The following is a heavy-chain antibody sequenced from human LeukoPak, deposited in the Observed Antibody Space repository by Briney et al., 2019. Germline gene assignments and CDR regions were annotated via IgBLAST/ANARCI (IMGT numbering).Heavy chain of an antibody. J-gene: IGHJ4*02. CDR2: INHSGSA. V-gene: IGHV4-34*01. D-gene: IGHD1-26*01. Sequence: PSETLSLTCAVYGGSFTYYWSWIRQPPGKGLEWIGEINHSGSANYNPSLKSRLTISVDTSKNQFSLKLSSVTAADTAVYYCARGPLLGGFDFWGLGTLVTVSS. CDR3: ARGPLLGGFDF. CDR1: GGSFTYY.